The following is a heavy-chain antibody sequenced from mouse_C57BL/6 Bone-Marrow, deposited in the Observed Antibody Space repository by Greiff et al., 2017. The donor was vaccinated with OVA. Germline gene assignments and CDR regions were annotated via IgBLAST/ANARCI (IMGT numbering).Heavy chain of an antibody. CDR2: IDPSDSYT. J-gene: IGHJ4*01. CDR1: GYTFTSYW. CDR3: ARDDYDYAMDY. Sequence: QVQLQQPGAELVKPGASVKLSCKASGYTFTSYWMQWVKQRPGQGLEWIGEIDPSDSYTNYNQKFKGKATLTVDTSSSTAYMQLSILTSEDSAVYYCARDDYDYAMDYWGQGTSVTVSS. V-gene: IGHV1-50*01. D-gene: IGHD2-4*01.